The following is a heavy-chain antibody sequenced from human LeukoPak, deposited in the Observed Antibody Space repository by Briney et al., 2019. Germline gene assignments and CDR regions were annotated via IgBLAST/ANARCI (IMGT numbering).Heavy chain of an antibody. J-gene: IGHJ4*02. CDR3: ARGSFLITFGGLIV. CDR2: IGSSNTI. Sequence: GGSLRLSCAASGFTFSDYYMSWIRQAPGKGLEWLSYIGSSNTIYSADSVKGRFTISRDNAKNSLYLQMNSLRAEDTAVYYCARGSFLITFGGLIVWGQGTLVTVSS. V-gene: IGHV3-11*04. CDR1: GFTFSDYY. D-gene: IGHD3-16*02.